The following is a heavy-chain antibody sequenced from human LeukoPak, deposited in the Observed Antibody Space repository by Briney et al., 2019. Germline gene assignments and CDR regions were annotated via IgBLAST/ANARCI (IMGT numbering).Heavy chain of an antibody. CDR2: ISSSSSYI. CDR1: GFTFSSYS. D-gene: IGHD6-6*01. Sequence: PGGSLRLSCAASGFTFSSYSMNWVRQAPGKGLGWVSSISSSSSYIYYADSVKGRFTISRDNAKNSLYLQMNSLRAEDTAVYYCARKCGYSSSADYWGQGTLVTVSS. CDR3: ARKCGYSSSADY. J-gene: IGHJ4*02. V-gene: IGHV3-21*01.